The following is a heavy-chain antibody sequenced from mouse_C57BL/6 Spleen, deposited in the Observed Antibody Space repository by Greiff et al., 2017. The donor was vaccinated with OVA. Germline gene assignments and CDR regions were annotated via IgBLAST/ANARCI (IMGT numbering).Heavy chain of an antibody. V-gene: IGHV7-3*01. Sequence: EVKLVESGGGLVQPGGSLSLSCAASGFTFTDYYMSWVRQPPGKALEWLGFIRNKANGYTTEYSASVKGRFTISRDNSQSILYLQMNALRAEDSATYYCARYGDYSNYGAMDYWGQGTSVTVSS. J-gene: IGHJ4*01. CDR2: IRNKANGYTT. CDR1: GFTFTDYY. D-gene: IGHD2-5*01. CDR3: ARYGDYSNYGAMDY.